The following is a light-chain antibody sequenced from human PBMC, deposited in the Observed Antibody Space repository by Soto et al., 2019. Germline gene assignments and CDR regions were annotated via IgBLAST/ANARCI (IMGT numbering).Light chain of an antibody. J-gene: IGKJ4*01. CDR2: GAS. Sequence: EIVMTQSPSTLSVSPGERALLSCTASQSVSSHLAWYQQKPGQGPRLLIYGASTRASGIPGRFSGSGSGTEFTLTISSLQPEDFATYYCQQANSFPLTFGGGTKVDIK. V-gene: IGKV3-15*01. CDR1: QSVSSH. CDR3: QQANSFPLT.